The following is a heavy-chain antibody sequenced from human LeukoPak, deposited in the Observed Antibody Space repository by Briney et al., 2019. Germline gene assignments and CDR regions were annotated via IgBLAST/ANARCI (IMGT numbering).Heavy chain of an antibody. V-gene: IGHV3-21*01. CDR1: GFTFDDYG. CDR2: ITGSSSYI. D-gene: IGHD6-19*01. J-gene: IGHJ3*02. CDR3: ARDEGLLAVAGFWVSAFDI. Sequence: PGGSLRLSCAASGFTFDDYGMSWVRQAPGKGLEWVSSITGSSSYIYYADSVKGRFTISRDNANNSLYLQMNSLRAEDTAVYYCARDEGLLAVAGFWVSAFDIWGQGTMVTVSS.